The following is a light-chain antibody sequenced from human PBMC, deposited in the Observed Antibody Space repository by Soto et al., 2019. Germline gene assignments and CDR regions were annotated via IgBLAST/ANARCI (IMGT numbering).Light chain of an antibody. V-gene: IGLV2-14*01. J-gene: IGLJ3*02. CDR2: DVS. CDR3: SSYTSSGTLGV. CDR1: SSDVGGYNS. Sequence: QSALTQPASVSGSPGQSITISCTGTSSDVGGYNSVSWYQQHPGKAPKLMIYDVSKRPSGVSNRFSGSKSANTASLTISGLQAEDEADYYCSSYTSSGTLGVFGGGTQLTVL.